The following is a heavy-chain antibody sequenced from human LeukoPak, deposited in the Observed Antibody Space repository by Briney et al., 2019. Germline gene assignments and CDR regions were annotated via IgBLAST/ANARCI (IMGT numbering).Heavy chain of an antibody. Sequence: PSETLSLTCDVSGASVSRTNWWSWVRQPPGMGLEWLGEIYHDGRANHSPSLESRITISVDKSKNQFSLRLDSVTAADTALYYCARHGYDFHYYFDYWGQGALVTVSS. CDR2: IYHDGRA. D-gene: IGHD2/OR15-2a*01. V-gene: IGHV4-4*02. CDR3: ARHGYDFHYYFDY. J-gene: IGHJ4*02. CDR1: GASVSRTNW.